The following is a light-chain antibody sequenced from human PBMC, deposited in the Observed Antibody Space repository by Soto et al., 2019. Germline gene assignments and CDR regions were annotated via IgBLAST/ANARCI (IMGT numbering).Light chain of an antibody. J-gene: IGLJ1*01. Sequence: QSALTQPPSASGSPGQSVAISCTGTSSDVGGYNYVSWYQQHPGKAPKLMIYEVNGRPSGVPDRFSGSKSGNTASLTVSGLQAEDEADYYCSSYAGSSNVFGTGTKVTVL. V-gene: IGLV2-8*01. CDR3: SSYAGSSNV. CDR1: SSDVGGYNY. CDR2: EVN.